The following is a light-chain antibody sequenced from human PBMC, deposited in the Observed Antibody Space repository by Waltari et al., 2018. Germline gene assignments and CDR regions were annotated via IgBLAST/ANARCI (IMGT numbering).Light chain of an antibody. J-gene: IGLJ2*01. CDR2: EGN. CDR3: CSNVGSSVF. V-gene: IGLV2-23*03. Sequence: QSALTQPASVSGSPGQSITISCNGFNSNVGSYNLVSWYQKHPVKAPKLLIYEGNRRPSGVSNRFSGSKSDNTASLTLSGLQAEDEADYYCCSNVGSSVFFGGGTKLTVL. CDR1: NSNVGSYNL.